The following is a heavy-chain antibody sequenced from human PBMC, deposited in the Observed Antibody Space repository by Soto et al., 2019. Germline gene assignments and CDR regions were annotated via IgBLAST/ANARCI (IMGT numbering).Heavy chain of an antibody. CDR3: AKARSGVNAFDI. Sequence: EVQLVESGGGLVQPGRSLRLSCAASGFTFDDYAMHWVRQAPGKGLEWVSGISWNSGSIGYADSMKGRFTISRDNTKNSLYLQMNSLRAEDTALYYCAKARSGVNAFDIWGQGTMVTVSS. CDR1: GFTFDDYA. V-gene: IGHV3-9*01. J-gene: IGHJ3*02. D-gene: IGHD2-8*01. CDR2: ISWNSGSI.